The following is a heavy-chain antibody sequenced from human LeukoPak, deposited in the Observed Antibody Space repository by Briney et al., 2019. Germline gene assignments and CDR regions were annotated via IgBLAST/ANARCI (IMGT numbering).Heavy chain of an antibody. Sequence: SETLSLTCAVSGGSISSGDYSWSWIRQPRGKGLEWIGNIYYSGSTYYNPSLKSRVNISVDTSKNQFSLKLTSVTAADTAVYYCARSQFYGSGSYQGRWFDPWGQGTLVTVSS. CDR3: ARSQFYGSGSYQGRWFDP. D-gene: IGHD3-10*01. J-gene: IGHJ5*02. CDR2: IYYSGST. CDR1: GGSISSGDYS. V-gene: IGHV4-30-4*07.